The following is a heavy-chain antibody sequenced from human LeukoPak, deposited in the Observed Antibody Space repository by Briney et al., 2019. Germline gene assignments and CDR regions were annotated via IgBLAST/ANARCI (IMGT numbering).Heavy chain of an antibody. CDR1: GFTFSSYG. J-gene: IGHJ4*02. CDR2: IWYDGSNK. V-gene: IGHV3-33*01. CDR3: ARDPGIAVAGSDY. D-gene: IGHD6-19*01. Sequence: GRSLRLSCAASGFTFSSYGMHWVRQAPGKGLEWVAVIWYDGSNKYYADSVKGRFTISRDNSKNTLYLQMSSLRAEDTAVYYCARDPGIAVAGSDYWGQGTLVTVSS.